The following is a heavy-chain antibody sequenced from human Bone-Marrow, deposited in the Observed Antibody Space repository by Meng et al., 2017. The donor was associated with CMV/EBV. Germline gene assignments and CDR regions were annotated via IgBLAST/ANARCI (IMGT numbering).Heavy chain of an antibody. Sequence: GESLKISCAASGLSFSRYWMTWVRQAPGKGPEWVANIKEDGSEKYYVDSVKGRFTISRDNSKNTLYLQMNSLRADDTAVYYCAKDFQLRKPDPYYYYGMDVWGQGTTVTVSS. J-gene: IGHJ6*02. V-gene: IGHV3-7*01. CDR2: IKEDGSEK. CDR1: GLSFSRYW. D-gene: IGHD1-14*01. CDR3: AKDFQLRKPDPYYYYGMDV.